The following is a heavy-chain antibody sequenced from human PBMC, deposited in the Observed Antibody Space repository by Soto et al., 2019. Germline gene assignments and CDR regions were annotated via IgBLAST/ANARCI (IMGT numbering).Heavy chain of an antibody. J-gene: IGHJ4*02. CDR1: GGTFSSYT. CDR2: IIPILGIA. Sequence: QVQLVQSGAEVKKPGSSVKVSCKASGGTFSSYTISWVRQAPGQGLEWMGRIIPILGIANYAQKFQGRVTITADKSTSTDYMELSSLRSEDTAVYYCARDLPNTSHDYCDYAPFDYWGQGTLVTVSS. CDR3: ARDLPNTSHDYCDYAPFDY. V-gene: IGHV1-69*08. D-gene: IGHD4-17*01.